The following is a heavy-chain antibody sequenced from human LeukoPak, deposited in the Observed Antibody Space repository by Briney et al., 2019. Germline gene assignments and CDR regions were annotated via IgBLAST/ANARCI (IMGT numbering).Heavy chain of an antibody. D-gene: IGHD6-19*01. CDR2: ISYDRSNK. Sequence: GGSLILSCAASGFTFSSYAMHWVRQAPGKGLEWVAVISYDRSNKYYADSVKGRFTISRDNSKNTLYLQMNSLRAEDTAVYYCARGILYSSGWLGVFDYWGQGTLVTVSS. CDR1: GFTFSSYA. CDR3: ARGILYSSGWLGVFDY. V-gene: IGHV3-30-3*01. J-gene: IGHJ4*02.